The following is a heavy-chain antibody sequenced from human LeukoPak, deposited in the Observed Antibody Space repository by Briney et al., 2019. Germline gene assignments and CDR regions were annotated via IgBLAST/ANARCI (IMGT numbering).Heavy chain of an antibody. CDR1: GFSFIHSW. J-gene: IGHJ4*02. V-gene: IGHV3-15*01. CDR3: TTEPRD. CDR2: IKSKKDGWAI. Sequence: GSLRLSCAASGFSFIHSWMGWVRQAPGKGLEWVGRIKSKKDGWAIDYAAPVKGRFTISRDDSKNMVYLQISSLKTEDTAVYYCTTEPRDWGQGTLVTVSA.